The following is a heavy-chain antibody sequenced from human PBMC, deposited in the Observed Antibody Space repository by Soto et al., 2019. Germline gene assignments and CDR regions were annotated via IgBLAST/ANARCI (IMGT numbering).Heavy chain of an antibody. Sequence: QITLKESGPTLVKPTQTLTLTCTFSGFSLSTSGVGVAWIRQPPGKALEWLALIYWDDDKRYSPSLKSRLTITKGISKNQVVLTMTNMDPVDTATYCCAHDSSGDYGMDVWGQGTTVTVSS. CDR2: IYWDDDK. CDR3: AHDSSGDYGMDV. J-gene: IGHJ6*02. CDR1: GFSLSTSGVG. V-gene: IGHV2-5*02. D-gene: IGHD6-6*01.